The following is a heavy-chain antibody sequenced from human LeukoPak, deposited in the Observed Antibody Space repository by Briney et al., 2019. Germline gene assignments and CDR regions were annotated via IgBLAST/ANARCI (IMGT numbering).Heavy chain of an antibody. V-gene: IGHV4-34*01. CDR3: ARGSLYYYDSSGSSTDFDP. CDR2: INHSGST. Sequence: SETLSLTCAVYGGSFSGYYWSWIRQPPGKGPEWIGEINHSGSTNYNPSLKSRVTISVDTSKNQFSLKLSSVTAADTAVYYCARGSLYYYDSSGSSTDFDPWGQGTLVTVSS. CDR1: GGSFSGYY. D-gene: IGHD3-22*01. J-gene: IGHJ5*02.